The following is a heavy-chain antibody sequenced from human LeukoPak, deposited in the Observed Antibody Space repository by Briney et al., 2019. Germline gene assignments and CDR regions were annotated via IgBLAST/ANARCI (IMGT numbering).Heavy chain of an antibody. V-gene: IGHV3-53*04. Sequence: GGSLRLSCAASGFSVSGNYMSWVRQAPGKGLEWVSAIYSGGATYYTDSVKGRFTMSRHTSKNTLDLKMNNLRVVDTAVYYCARWKMEGIVVDVFDIWGQGTRVTVSS. CDR2: IYSGGAT. CDR1: GFSVSGNY. J-gene: IGHJ3*02. CDR3: ARWKMEGIVVDVFDI. D-gene: IGHD3-22*01.